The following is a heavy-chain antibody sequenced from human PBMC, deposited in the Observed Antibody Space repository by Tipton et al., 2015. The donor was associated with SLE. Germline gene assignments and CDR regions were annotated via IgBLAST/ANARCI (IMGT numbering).Heavy chain of an antibody. V-gene: IGHV3-30*02. Sequence: SLRLSCAASGFTFSSYGMHWVRQAPGKGLEWVAFIRYDGSNKYYADSVKGRFTISRDNSKNTLYLQMNSLRAEDTAVYYCARDIVLMGPPYYYYHYMDVWGKGTTVTVSS. CDR3: ARDIVLMGPPYYYYHYMDV. CDR2: IRYDGSNK. CDR1: GFTFSSYG. D-gene: IGHD2-8*01. J-gene: IGHJ6*03.